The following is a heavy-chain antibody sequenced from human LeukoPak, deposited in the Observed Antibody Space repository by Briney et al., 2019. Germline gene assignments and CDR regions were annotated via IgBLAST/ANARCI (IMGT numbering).Heavy chain of an antibody. V-gene: IGHV4-59*01. CDR1: GGSISSYY. CDR3: ARLDYGDGTDY. J-gene: IGHJ4*02. D-gene: IGHD4-17*01. Sequence: SETLSLTCTVSGGSISSYYWSWIRQPPGKGLEWIGYIYYSGSTNYNPSLKSRVTISVDTSKNQFSLKLSSVTAADTAVYYRARLDYGDGTDYWGQGTLVTVSS. CDR2: IYYSGST.